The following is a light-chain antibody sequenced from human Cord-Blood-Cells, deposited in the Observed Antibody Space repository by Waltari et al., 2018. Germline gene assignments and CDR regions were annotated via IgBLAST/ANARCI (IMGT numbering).Light chain of an antibody. V-gene: IGLV2-14*01. CDR3: SSYTSSRNWV. CDR2: DVS. CDR1: SSDVGGFNY. Sequence: QYALTQPASVSGSPGQSITISCTGTSSDVGGFNYVSWYQQHPGKAPILMIYDVSNRPSGVSERFSGSKSGNTGSLTISGLQAEDEADYYCSSYTSSRNWVCGGGTKLTVL. J-gene: IGLJ3*02.